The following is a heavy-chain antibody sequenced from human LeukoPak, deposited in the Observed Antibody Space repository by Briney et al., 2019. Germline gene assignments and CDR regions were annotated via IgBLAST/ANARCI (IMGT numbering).Heavy chain of an antibody. V-gene: IGHV3-53*01. CDR2: IYSGGST. D-gene: IGHD7-27*01. Sequence: GGSLRLSCAASGLTVSSNCMSWVRQAPGKGLEWVSFIYSGGSTYYTDSVKGRFTISRDNSKNTLCLQMNSLRAEDTAVYYCGRGHWGLDYWGQGALVTVSS. CDR3: GRGHWGLDY. CDR1: GLTVSSNC. J-gene: IGHJ4*02.